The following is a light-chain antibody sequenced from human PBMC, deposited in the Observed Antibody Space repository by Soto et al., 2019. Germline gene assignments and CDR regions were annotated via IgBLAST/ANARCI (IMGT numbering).Light chain of an antibody. J-gene: IGKJ5*01. CDR3: QQRSNWPIT. CDR2: DAS. V-gene: IGKV3-11*01. Sequence: EVVLTQSPGTVSLSPLERATLSCMASQSVSSYLAWYQQKPGQAPRLLIYDASNRATGIPARFSGSGSGTDFTLTISSLEPEDFAVYYCQQRSNWPITFGQGTRLEIK. CDR1: QSVSSY.